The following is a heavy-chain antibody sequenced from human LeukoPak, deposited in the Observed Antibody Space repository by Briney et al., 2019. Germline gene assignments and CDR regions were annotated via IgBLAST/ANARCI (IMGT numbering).Heavy chain of an antibody. CDR3: ARAPSYYYDSSAYRQPGHFQH. CDR2: ISYSGNT. Sequence: PSETLSLTCTVSGGSISSGDYYWSWIRQPPGKGLGWIVYISYSGNTFYNPSLKSRVSISVDTSKNQFSLKLSSVTAADTAVYYCARAPSYYYDSSAYRQPGHFQHWGQGTLVTVSS. D-gene: IGHD3-22*01. CDR1: GGSISSGDYY. V-gene: IGHV4-30-4*01. J-gene: IGHJ1*01.